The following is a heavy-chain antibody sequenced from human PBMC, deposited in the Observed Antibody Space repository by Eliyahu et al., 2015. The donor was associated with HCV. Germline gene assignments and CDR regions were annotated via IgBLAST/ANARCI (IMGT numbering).Heavy chain of an antibody. CDR1: GFTFRTYS. CDR2: ISSSGDYI. CDR3: VREGSGSSSGLYWFDP. J-gene: IGHJ5*02. V-gene: IGHV3-21*02. Sequence: EVQLVESGGGLVKPGGSLXLSXAXSGFTFRTYSMNWVRQAPGKGLEWVSYISSSGDYIFYADSVKGRFTISRDNAENSLYLQMNSLRDEDTATYYCVREGSGSSSGLYWFDPWGQGTLVTVSS. D-gene: IGHD1-26*01.